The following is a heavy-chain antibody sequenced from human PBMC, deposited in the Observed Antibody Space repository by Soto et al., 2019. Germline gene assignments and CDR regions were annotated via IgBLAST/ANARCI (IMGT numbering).Heavy chain of an antibody. D-gene: IGHD5-12*01. V-gene: IGHV4-59*01. CDR1: GGSISSYY. CDR2: IYYTGTT. J-gene: IGHJ3*02. Sequence: LSLTCTVSGGSISSYYWSWIRQPPGKGLEWIGYIYYTGTTDYNPSLKSRVTISLDTSKNQFSLKLSSVTAADTAVYYCARGPPWMAAFDIWGQGTRVPVS. CDR3: ARGPPWMAAFDI.